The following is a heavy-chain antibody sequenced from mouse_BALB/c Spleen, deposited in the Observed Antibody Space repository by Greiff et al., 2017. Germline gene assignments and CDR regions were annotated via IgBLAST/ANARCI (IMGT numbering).Heavy chain of an antibody. CDR2: ISSGSSTI. D-gene: IGHD3-2*01. Sequence: EVKVVESGGGLVQPGGSRKLSCAASGFTFSSFGMHWVRQAPEKGLEWVAYISSGSSTIYYADTVKGRFTISRDNPKNTLFLQMTSLRSEDTAMYYCARYDSLAYWGQGTLVTVSA. CDR1: GFTFSSFG. CDR3: ARYDSLAY. J-gene: IGHJ3*01. V-gene: IGHV5-17*02.